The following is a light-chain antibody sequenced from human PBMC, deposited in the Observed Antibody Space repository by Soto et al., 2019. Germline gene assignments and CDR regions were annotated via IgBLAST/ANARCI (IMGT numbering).Light chain of an antibody. CDR1: SSNIGSNA. V-gene: IGLV1-47*02. CDR3: AAWDDSLGGYV. J-gene: IGLJ1*01. Sequence: QSVLTQSPSASGTPGQKMTISCSGSSSNIGSNAVYWYQQVPGSAPRLLMHSNDQRPSGVPDRFSGSRSGTSASLAVSGLRSEDEDDYYCAAWDDSLGGYVFGPGTKLTVL. CDR2: SND.